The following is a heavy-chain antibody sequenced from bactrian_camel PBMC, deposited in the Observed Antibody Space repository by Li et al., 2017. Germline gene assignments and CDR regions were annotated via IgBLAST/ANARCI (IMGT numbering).Heavy chain of an antibody. CDR3: AAVDSYYQGWC. CDR1: GFTFSAYD. D-gene: IGHD3*01. J-gene: IGHJ4*01. Sequence: VQLVESGGGLVQPGGSLRLTCVASGFTFSAYDMSWVRQAPGKGLEWVASIATGDGRPYYADSVKGRFTISKDKAKGTVYLQMNSLKPEDTAMYYCAAVDSYYQGWCWGQGTQVTVS. CDR2: IATGDGRP. V-gene: IGHV3S40*01.